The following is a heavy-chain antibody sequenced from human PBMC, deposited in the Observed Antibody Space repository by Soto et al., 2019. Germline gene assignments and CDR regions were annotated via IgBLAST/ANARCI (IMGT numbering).Heavy chain of an antibody. CDR1: GGSISSYY. V-gene: IGHV4-59*01. CDR2: VYNSGST. CDR3: ARGGPSSKWLDP. Sequence: QVQLQESGPGLLKSSETLSLTCTVSGGSISSYYWSWIRQPPGKGLEWIGYVYNSGSTNYNPSLKSRVTIPIDTSKNQFSLKLTSLTATDTAVYYCARGGPSSKWLDPWGQGTLVTVSS. J-gene: IGHJ5*02.